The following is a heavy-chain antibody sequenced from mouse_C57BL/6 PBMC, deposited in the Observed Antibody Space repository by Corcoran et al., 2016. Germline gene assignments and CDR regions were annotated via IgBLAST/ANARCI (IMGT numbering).Heavy chain of an antibody. D-gene: IGHD2-14*01. Sequence: QVQLQQSGAELVKPGASVKISCKASGYAFSSYWMNWVKQRPGKGLEWIGQIYPGDGDTNYNGKFKGKATLTADKSSSTAYMQLSSLTSEDSAVYFCARSANYRAWFAYWGQGTLVTVSA. CDR3: ARSANYRAWFAY. CDR2: IYPGDGDT. V-gene: IGHV1-80*01. CDR1: GYAFSSYW. J-gene: IGHJ3*01.